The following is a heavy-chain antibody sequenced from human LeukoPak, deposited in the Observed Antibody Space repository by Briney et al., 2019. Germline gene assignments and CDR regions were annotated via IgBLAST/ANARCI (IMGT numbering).Heavy chain of an antibody. D-gene: IGHD2-8*01. J-gene: IGHJ6*02. CDR3: ARDRSLIIKDYCYYGMDV. Sequence: ASVKVSCKASGYTFTSYGISWVRQAPGQGLEWMGWISTYNGHTNYARKVQGRVTMTTDTSTSTAYMELRSLRSDDTAVYYCARDRSLIIKDYCYYGMDVWGQGTTVTVSS. CDR2: ISTYNGHT. CDR1: GYTFTSYG. V-gene: IGHV1-18*01.